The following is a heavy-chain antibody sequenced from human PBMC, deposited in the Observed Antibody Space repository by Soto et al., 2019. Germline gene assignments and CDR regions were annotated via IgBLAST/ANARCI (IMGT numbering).Heavy chain of an antibody. V-gene: IGHV1-18*04. D-gene: IGHD3-10*01. CDR3: ARAEYYYGSWSPPSEYYGMDV. CDR1: GYTFTSYG. Sequence: ASVKVSCKASGYTFTSYGINWVRQAPGQGLEWMGWISAYNGNTNYAQKFQGWGTMTSDTSISTAYMELSRLRSDDTAVYYCARAEYYYGSWSPPSEYYGMDVWGQRTTVTVSS. CDR2: ISAYNGNT. J-gene: IGHJ6*02.